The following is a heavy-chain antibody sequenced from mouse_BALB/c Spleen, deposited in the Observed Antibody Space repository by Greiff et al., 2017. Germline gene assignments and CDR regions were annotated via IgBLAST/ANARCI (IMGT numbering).Heavy chain of an antibody. J-gene: IGHJ4*01. CDR3: AKSIGYYGSNYAMDY. CDR2: IWGGGST. D-gene: IGHD1-1*01. Sequence: VKVVESGPGLVAPSQSLSITCTVSGFSLTDYGVSWIRQPPGKGLEWLGVIWGGGSTYYNSALKSRLSISKDNSKSQVFLKMNSLQTDDTAMYYCAKSIGYYGSNYAMDYWGQGTSVTVSS. CDR1: GFSLTDYG. V-gene: IGHV2-6-5*01.